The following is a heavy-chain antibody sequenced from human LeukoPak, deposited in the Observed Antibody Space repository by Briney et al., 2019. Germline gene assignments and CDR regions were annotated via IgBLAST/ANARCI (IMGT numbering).Heavy chain of an antibody. CDR2: ISSGSSTI. CDR1: GFTFNISS. D-gene: IGHD6-19*01. J-gene: IGHJ4*02. Sequence: GGSLRLSCVASGFTFNISSMNWVRQAPGKGLEWVSYISSGSSTIQHADSVKGRFSISRDNTKNSVYLQMNSLRDEDTAVYYCARGRYSSGWYGGIDFWGPGTLVTVSS. V-gene: IGHV3-48*02. CDR3: ARGRYSSGWYGGIDF.